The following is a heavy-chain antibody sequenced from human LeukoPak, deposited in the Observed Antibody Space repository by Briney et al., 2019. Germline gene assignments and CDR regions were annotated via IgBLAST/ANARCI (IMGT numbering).Heavy chain of an antibody. D-gene: IGHD1-1*01. CDR3: ASRATGSHYYGMDV. Sequence: SETLSLTCSVSGGAISSSPYFWVWIRQPPGKGLEWTGSISYTGSTYYKPSRNSRVTIFEDTSKKQSSLKLSSVTAADAAVYYCASRATGSHYYGMDVWGQGTTVTASS. V-gene: IGHV4-39*01. CDR2: ISYTGST. CDR1: GGAISSSPYF. J-gene: IGHJ6*02.